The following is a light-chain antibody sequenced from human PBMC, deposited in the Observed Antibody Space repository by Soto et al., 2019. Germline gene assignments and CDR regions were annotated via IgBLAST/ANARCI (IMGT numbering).Light chain of an antibody. CDR1: QSISSSF. CDR3: QQYDNSPIT. CDR2: GAS. V-gene: IGKV3-20*01. Sequence: PEERASLYCGASQSISSSFLAWYQQKPGQAPRLLIYGASSRATGIPDRFSGTGSETDFTLTISRLEPEDFAVYYCQQYDNSPITFGQGTRLEI. J-gene: IGKJ5*01.